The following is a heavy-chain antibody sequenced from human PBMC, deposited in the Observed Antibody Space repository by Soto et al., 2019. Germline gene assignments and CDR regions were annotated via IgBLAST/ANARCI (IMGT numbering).Heavy chain of an antibody. V-gene: IGHV4-34*01. J-gene: IGHJ4*02. CDR3: ARAPVRPSGYSSSWLQKYYFDY. CDR2: INHSGST. Sequence: SETLSLTCAVYGGSFSGYYWSWIRQPPGKGLEWIGEINHSGSTNYNPSLKSRVTISVDTSKNQFSLKLSSVTAADTAVYYCARAPVRPSGYSSSWLQKYYFDYWGQGILVTVSS. CDR1: GGSFSGYY. D-gene: IGHD6-13*01.